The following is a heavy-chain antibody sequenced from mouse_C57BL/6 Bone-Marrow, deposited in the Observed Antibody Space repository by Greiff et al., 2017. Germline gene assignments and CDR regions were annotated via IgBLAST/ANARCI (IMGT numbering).Heavy chain of an antibody. CDR2: IDPSDSST. CDR1: GYTFTSYW. J-gene: IGHJ4*01. D-gene: IGHD1-1*01. V-gene: IGHV1-69*01. CDR3: ARESGSPYAMDY. Sequence: VQLQQPGAELVMPGASVKLSCKASGYTFTSYWMHWVKQRPGQGLEWIGEIDPSDSSTNYNQKFKGKSTLTVDKSSSTAYMQLSSLTSEDSAVFYCARESGSPYAMDYWGQGTSVTVSS.